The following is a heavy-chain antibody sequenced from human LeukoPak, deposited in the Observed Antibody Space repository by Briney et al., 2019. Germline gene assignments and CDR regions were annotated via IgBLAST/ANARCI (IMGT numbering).Heavy chain of an antibody. CDR1: GFTFSSYG. D-gene: IGHD3-10*02. CDR3: XXXYSTYYVHAFDP. CDR2: IRYDGSNK. Sequence: GGSLRLSCAASGFTFSSYGMHWVRQAPGKGLEWVAFIRYDGSNKYYADSVKGRFTISRDNSKNTLFLQMNSLRTDDTAVYYWXXXYSTYYVHAFDPWGQGTLVTVSS. V-gene: IGHV3-30*02. J-gene: IGHJ5*02.